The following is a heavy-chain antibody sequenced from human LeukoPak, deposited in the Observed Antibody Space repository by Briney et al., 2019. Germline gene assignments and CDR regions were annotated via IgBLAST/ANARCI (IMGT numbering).Heavy chain of an antibody. D-gene: IGHD4-17*01. V-gene: IGHV1-2*06. Sequence: ASVKVSCKASGDTFTGYYMHWVRQAPGQGLEWMGRINPNSGGTNYAQKFQGRVTMTRDTSISTAYMELSRLRSDDTAVYYCARQATVTDAFDIWGQGTMVTVSS. CDR1: GDTFTGYY. CDR3: ARQATVTDAFDI. J-gene: IGHJ3*02. CDR2: INPNSGGT.